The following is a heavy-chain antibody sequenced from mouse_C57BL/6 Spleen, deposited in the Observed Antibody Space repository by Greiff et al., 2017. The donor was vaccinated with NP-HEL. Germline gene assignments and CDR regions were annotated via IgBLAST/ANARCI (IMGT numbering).Heavy chain of an antibody. J-gene: IGHJ2*01. CDR2: IDPETGGT. D-gene: IGHD1-1*01. Sequence: VQRVESGAELVRPGASVTLSCKASGYTFTDYEMHWVKQTPVHGLEWIGAIDPETGGTAYNQKFKGKAILTADKSSSTAYMELRSLTSEDSAVYYCTRGRFYYYGSSDYWGQGTTLTVSS. CDR3: TRGRFYYYGSSDY. CDR1: GYTFTDYE. V-gene: IGHV1-15*01.